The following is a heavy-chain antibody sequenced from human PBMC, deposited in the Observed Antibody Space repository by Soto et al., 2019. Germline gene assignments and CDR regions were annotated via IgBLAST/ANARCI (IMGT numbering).Heavy chain of an antibody. J-gene: IGHJ6*02. V-gene: IGHV4-34*01. D-gene: IGHD3-22*01. CDR1: GGSFGGYY. CDR3: ARADYYDSSGYLAEYYYYGMDV. Sequence: SETLSLTCAVHGGSFGGYYWSWIRQPPGQGLEWSGEINHSGSTNYNPSLNSPATISVHTSKNQFSLKLSSVTAADTAGYYCARADYYDSSGYLAEYYYYGMDVWGQGTTVTVSS. CDR2: INHSGST.